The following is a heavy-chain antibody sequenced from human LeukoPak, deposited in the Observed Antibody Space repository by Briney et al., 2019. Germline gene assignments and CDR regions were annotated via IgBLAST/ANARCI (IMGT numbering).Heavy chain of an antibody. J-gene: IGHJ4*02. CDR2: ISGSGGST. Sequence: GWSLRLSCAASGFTFGSYAMSWVRQAPGKGLEWVSAISGSGGSTYYADSVKGRFTISRDNSKNTLYLQMNSLRAEDTAVYYCANSPGRLGEFYNSFDYWGQGTLVTVSS. CDR1: GFTFGSYA. V-gene: IGHV3-23*01. D-gene: IGHD3-16*01. CDR3: ANSPGRLGEFYNSFDY.